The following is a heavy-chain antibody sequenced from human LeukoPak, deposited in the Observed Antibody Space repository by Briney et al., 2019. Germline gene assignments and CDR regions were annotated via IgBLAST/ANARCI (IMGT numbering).Heavy chain of an antibody. CDR1: GFTFSSYW. D-gene: IGHD6-19*01. CDR3: IGGGGWPGY. CDR2: IASDGST. Sequence: PGGSLRLSGAASGFTFSSYWMHWVRQAPGKGLVWVSRIASDGSTVYADSVKGRFTISRDNAKDTVYLQMNSLRVEDTTVYYCIGGGGWPGYWGQGTLVTVSS. V-gene: IGHV3-74*01. J-gene: IGHJ4*02.